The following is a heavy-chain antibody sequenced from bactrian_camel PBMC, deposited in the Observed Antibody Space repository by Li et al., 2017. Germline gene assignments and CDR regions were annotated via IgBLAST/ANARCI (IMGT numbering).Heavy chain of an antibody. D-gene: IGHD4*01. V-gene: IGHV3S54*01. J-gene: IGHJ4*01. CDR2: FYSPGGAT. CDR1: TSSMRGIS. Sequence: HVQLVESGGGSVQSGGSLRLSCTVSTSSMRGISIGWFRQAPGKEREGVARFYSPGGATVYADSVARRFTISQDNAKDILYLQMNNLKPEDTAVYYCAAEPRTVCYTSPYWQRQGQGTQVTVS.